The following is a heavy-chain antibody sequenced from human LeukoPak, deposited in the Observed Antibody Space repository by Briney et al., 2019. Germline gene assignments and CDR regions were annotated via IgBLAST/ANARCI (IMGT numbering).Heavy chain of an antibody. Sequence: PSETLSLTCTVSGASISSGGYYWTWIRQHPGKGLEWIGYIYYRGSTYYNPSLKSRVTMSVDVSKNQFSLKLSSVTAADTAVYYCARDGPIVIVPGANVSDYGMDVWGQGTTVTVSS. CDR2: IYYRGST. D-gene: IGHD2-2*01. V-gene: IGHV4-31*03. CDR3: ARDGPIVIVPGANVSDYGMDV. CDR1: GASISSGGYY. J-gene: IGHJ6*02.